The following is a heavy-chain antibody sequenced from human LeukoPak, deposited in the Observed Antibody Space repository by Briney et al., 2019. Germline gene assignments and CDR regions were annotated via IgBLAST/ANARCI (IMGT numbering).Heavy chain of an antibody. Sequence: GGSLRLSCAASGFTFSSYSMNWVRQAPGKGLEWVSYISSSSSTIYYADSVKGRFTISRDNAKNSLYLQMNSLRAEDTAVYYCATGYDSGEFDYWGQGTLVTVS. J-gene: IGHJ4*02. CDR3: ATGYDSGEFDY. CDR1: GFTFSSYS. D-gene: IGHD3-22*01. V-gene: IGHV3-48*01. CDR2: ISSSSSTI.